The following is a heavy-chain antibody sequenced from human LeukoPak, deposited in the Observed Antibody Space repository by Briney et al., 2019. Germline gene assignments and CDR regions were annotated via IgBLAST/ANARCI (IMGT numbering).Heavy chain of an antibody. Sequence: GGSLRLSCAASGFIFSSYAMSWVRQAPGKGLEWVSAISGSGGSTYYADSVKGRFTISRDNSKNTLYLQMNSLRAEDTAVYYCARGRVAGSVFDYWGQGTLVTVSS. D-gene: IGHD6-19*01. CDR3: ARGRVAGSVFDY. CDR1: GFIFSSYA. J-gene: IGHJ4*02. V-gene: IGHV3-23*01. CDR2: ISGSGGST.